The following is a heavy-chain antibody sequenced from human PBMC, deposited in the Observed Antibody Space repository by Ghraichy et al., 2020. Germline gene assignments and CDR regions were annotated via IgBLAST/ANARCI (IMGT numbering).Heavy chain of an antibody. J-gene: IGHJ6*02. CDR1: GGSFSGYY. CDR2: INHSGST. D-gene: IGHD3-10*01. Sequence: SQTLSLTCAVYGGSFSGYYWSWIRQPPGKGLEWIGEINHSGSTNYNPSLKSRVTISVDTSKNQFSLKLSSVTAADTAVYYCARGKVREVRVTLDRGKNRYYYYGMDVWGQGTTVTVSS. V-gene: IGHV4-34*01. CDR3: ARGKVREVRVTLDRGKNRYYYYGMDV.